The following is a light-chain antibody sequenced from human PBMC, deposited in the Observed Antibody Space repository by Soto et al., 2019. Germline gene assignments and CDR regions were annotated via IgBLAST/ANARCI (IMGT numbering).Light chain of an antibody. CDR3: AAWDDSLNGRYV. Sequence: QSVLTQPPSASGTPGQRVTISCSGSSSNIGSNTVNWYQQLPGTAPKLLIYSDNQRPSGVPDRFSGSKSGTSASLAISGLQSEDEADYHCAAWDDSLNGRYVFGTGTKLNVL. CDR1: SSNIGSNT. V-gene: IGLV1-44*01. CDR2: SDN. J-gene: IGLJ1*01.